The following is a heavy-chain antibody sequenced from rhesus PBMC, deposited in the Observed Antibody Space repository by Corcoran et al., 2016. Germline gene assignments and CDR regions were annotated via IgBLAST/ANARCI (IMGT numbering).Heavy chain of an antibody. J-gene: IGHJ3*01. V-gene: IGHV3-178*01. Sequence: EVQLVESGGGLAKPGGSLRLSCAASGFTFSDYYMDCVRQAPGMGLEWVSRISNGGGRTRYADSVKGIFTIFSENAKNTLYFQMNSLRAEDTAVYYCALLGGGGSWDDAFDFWGQGLRVTVSS. D-gene: IGHD6-25*01. CDR2: ISNGGGRT. CDR1: GFTFSDYY. CDR3: ALLGGGGSWDDAFDF.